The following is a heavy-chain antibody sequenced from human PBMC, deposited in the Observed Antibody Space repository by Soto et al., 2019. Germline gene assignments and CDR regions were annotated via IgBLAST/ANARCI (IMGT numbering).Heavy chain of an antibody. CDR1: GFTFSSNA. Sequence: GGSLRLSCAAYGFTFSSNAMSWVRQVPGKGLEWVSAISGSGGTKYYAGSVMGRFTISRDNSKNTLFLHMNSLRADDTAEYYCAKGMFPYCSGGTCSPPGYYGMDVWGLGTTV. V-gene: IGHV3-23*01. CDR3: AKGMFPYCSGGTCSPPGYYGMDV. CDR2: ISGSGGTK. J-gene: IGHJ6*02. D-gene: IGHD2-15*01.